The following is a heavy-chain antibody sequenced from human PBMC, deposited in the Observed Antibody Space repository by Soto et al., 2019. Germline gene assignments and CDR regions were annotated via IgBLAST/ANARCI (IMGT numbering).Heavy chain of an antibody. V-gene: IGHV1-69*01. CDR1: GGTFSSYA. CDR3: AGDPTAMVTDYYYGMAV. D-gene: IGHD5-18*01. J-gene: IGHJ6*02. CDR2: IIPIFGTA. Sequence: QVQLVQSGAEVKKPGSSVKVSCKASGGTFSSYAISCVRQAPGQGLEWMGGIIPIFGTANYAQKVQGRVTITAEESTDTAYMELSRLRAEDTAVYYGAGDPTAMVTDYYYGMAVWGQGTTVTVSS.